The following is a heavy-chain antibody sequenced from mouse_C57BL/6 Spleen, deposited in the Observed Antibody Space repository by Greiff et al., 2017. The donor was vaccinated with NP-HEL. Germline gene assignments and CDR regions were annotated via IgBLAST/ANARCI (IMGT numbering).Heavy chain of an antibody. V-gene: IGHV1-55*01. CDR2: IYPGSGST. CDR3: ARGPNYYGSTPFDY. CDR1: GYTFTSYW. D-gene: IGHD1-1*01. J-gene: IGHJ2*01. Sequence: QVQLQQSGAELVKPGASVKMSCKASGYTFTSYWITWVKQRPGQGLEWIGDIYPGSGSTNYNEKFKSKATLTVDTSSSTAYMQLSSLTSEDSAVYYCARGPNYYGSTPFDYWGQGTTLTVSS.